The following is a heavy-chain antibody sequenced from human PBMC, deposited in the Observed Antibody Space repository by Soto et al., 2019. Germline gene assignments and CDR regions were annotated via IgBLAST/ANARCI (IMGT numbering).Heavy chain of an antibody. D-gene: IGHD6-13*01. CDR2: ISYDGSNK. V-gene: IGHV3-30-3*01. CDR1: GFTFSSYA. CDR3: ARVLSSYYYYGMDV. Sequence: QVQLVESGGGVVQPGRSLRLSCAASGFTFSSYAMHWVRQAPGKGLEWVAVISYDGSNKYYADSVKGRFTISRDNSKNTLYLQMNSLRAEDTAVCYCARVLSSYYYYGMDVWGQGTTVTVSS. J-gene: IGHJ6*02.